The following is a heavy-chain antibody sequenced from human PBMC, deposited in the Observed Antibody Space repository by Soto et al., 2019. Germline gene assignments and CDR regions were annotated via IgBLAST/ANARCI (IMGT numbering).Heavy chain of an antibody. Sequence: EEQLVESGGGLVQPGGSLRLSCAASGFTFSNHVMNWVRQAPGRGLEWVSSINRDFNTYYADSVKGRFTISRDNAKDSLYLQINSLRADDTAVYYCVNGDYYVGQATLVTVSS. D-gene: IGHD4-17*01. CDR2: INRDFNT. J-gene: IGHJ4*02. CDR3: VNGDYY. V-gene: IGHV3-48*01. CDR1: GFTFSNHV.